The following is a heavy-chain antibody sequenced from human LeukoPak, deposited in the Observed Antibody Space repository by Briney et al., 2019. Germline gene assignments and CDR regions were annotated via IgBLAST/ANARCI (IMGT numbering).Heavy chain of an antibody. CDR1: GYTFTSYD. CDR3: ARIRRTRGGRYFDY. Sequence: ASVKVSCKASGYTFTSYDINWVRQATGQGLEWMGWMNPNSGNTGYAQKFQGRVTMTRNTSISTAYMELSSLRSEDTAVYYCARIRRTRGGRYFDYWGQGTLVTVSS. J-gene: IGHJ4*02. D-gene: IGHD4-23*01. V-gene: IGHV1-8*01. CDR2: MNPNSGNT.